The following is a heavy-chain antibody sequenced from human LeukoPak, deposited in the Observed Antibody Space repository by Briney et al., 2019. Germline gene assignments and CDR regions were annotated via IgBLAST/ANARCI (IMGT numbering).Heavy chain of an antibody. CDR1: GGSFSSYY. V-gene: IGHV4-34*01. Sequence: SETVSLTCAVYGGSFSSYYWSWIRQPPGRGLEWIGDIDHGGITNCNPSLKSRVTISVDTSKNQFSLTLRSVTAADTAVYYCAGLQGHSYYYMDVWGRGTTVTVSS. J-gene: IGHJ6*03. CDR2: IDHGGIT. CDR3: AGLQGHSYYYMDV.